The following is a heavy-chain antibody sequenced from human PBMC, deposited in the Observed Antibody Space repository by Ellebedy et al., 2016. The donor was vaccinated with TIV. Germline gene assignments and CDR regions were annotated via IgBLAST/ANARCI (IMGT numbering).Heavy chain of an antibody. CDR3: ARVLLWFGGPPDY. CDR2: INPSGGST. Sequence: ASVKVSCXASGYTFTSYYMHWVRQAPGQGLEWMGIINPSGGSTSYAQKFQGRVTMTRGTSTSTVYMELSSLRSEDTAVYYCARVLLWFGGPPDYWGQGTLVTVSS. V-gene: IGHV1-46*01. CDR1: GYTFTSYY. D-gene: IGHD3-10*01. J-gene: IGHJ4*02.